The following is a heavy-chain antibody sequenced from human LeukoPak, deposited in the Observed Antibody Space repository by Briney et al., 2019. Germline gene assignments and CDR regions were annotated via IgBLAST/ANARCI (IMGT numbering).Heavy chain of an antibody. V-gene: IGHV3-30*02. D-gene: IGHD3-22*01. CDR3: ARDLGQYYDTSDNWFDP. CDR2: IQYDGNTI. J-gene: IGHJ5*02. CDR1: GFTYSHNG. Sequence: GGSLRLSCVASGFTYSHNGMHWVRQAPGKGLEWVAFIQYDGNTIFYADSVKGRFTISRDNSKNTLYLQMNSLRAEDTAVYYCARDLGQYYDTSDNWFDPWGQGTLVTVSS.